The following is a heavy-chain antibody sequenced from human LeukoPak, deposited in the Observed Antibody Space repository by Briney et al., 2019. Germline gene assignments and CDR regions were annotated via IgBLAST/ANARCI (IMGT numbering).Heavy chain of an antibody. V-gene: IGHV1-18*01. CDR3: ARDLSSSYYYVFDY. CDR1: GYTFTSFD. J-gene: IGHJ4*02. CDR2: ISAYNGNT. Sequence: ASVKVSCKASGYTFTSFDISWVRQAPGQGLGWMGWISAYNGNTIYAQMLQGRVTMTTDTSTSTAYMELRSLRSDDTAVYYCARDLSSSYYYVFDYWGQGTLVTVSS. D-gene: IGHD3-22*01.